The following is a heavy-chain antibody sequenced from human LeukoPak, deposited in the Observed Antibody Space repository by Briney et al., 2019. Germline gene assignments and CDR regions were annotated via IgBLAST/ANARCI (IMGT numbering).Heavy chain of an antibody. CDR2: IYYIGST. J-gene: IGHJ3*02. D-gene: IGHD3-22*01. V-gene: IGHV4-59*01. CDR1: GGSISSYY. Sequence: SETLSLTCTVSGGSISSYYWSWIRQPPGKGLEWNGYIYYIGSTNYNPSLKSRVTVSVDTSKNQFSLKLSSVTAADTAVYYCAREDYYDSSGYYTDAFDIWGQGTMVTVSS. CDR3: AREDYYDSSGYYTDAFDI.